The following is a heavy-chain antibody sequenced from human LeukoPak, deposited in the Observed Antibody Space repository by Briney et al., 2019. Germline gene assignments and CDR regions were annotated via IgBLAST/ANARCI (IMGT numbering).Heavy chain of an antibody. CDR2: INPSGDNT. V-gene: IGHV1-46*01. J-gene: IGHJ4*02. CDR1: GYTFTSYY. CDR3: ARGRTNGFNTFDY. Sequence: GSWVTVSCKASGYTFTSYYMHWVRQAPGQGLEWMGIINPSGDNTNYSQKFQGRVTMTSDTPTSTVYMEVSSLRSDDTAVYYCARGRTNGFNTFDYWGPGTLVTVS. D-gene: IGHD5-24*01.